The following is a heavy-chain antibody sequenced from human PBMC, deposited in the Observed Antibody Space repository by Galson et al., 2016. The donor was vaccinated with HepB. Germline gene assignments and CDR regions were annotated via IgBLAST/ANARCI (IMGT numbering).Heavy chain of an antibody. CDR3: ASTLSMDYFGDEWFDP. V-gene: IGHV3-23*01. J-gene: IGHJ5*02. CDR2: ISGTGGRT. CDR1: GLTFSNYA. D-gene: IGHD2/OR15-2a*01. Sequence: SLRLPCAASGLTFSNYAMSWVRQGPGKGLDWVSAISGTGGRTYYADSVKGRFIISRDNSKNTLYLQMNSLRAEDTAIYYRASTLSMDYFGDEWFDPWGQGTLVTVSS.